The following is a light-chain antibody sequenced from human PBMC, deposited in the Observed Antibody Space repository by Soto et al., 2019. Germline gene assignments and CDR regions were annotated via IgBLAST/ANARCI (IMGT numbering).Light chain of an antibody. CDR1: QSVSSY. V-gene: IGKV3-11*01. CDR2: DAA. Sequence: EIVWTQSPATLSLSPGERATLSCRASQSVSSYLAWYQQKPGQAPRLLIYDAANRATGIPARFSGSGSGTDFTLTSSSLEPEDFAVYYCQQRSTFGGGPKVAIK. J-gene: IGKJ4*01. CDR3: QQRST.